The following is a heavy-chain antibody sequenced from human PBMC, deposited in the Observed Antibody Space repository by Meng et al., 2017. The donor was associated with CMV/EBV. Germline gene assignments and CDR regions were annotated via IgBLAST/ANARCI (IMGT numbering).Heavy chain of an antibody. J-gene: IGHJ5*02. V-gene: IGHV4-38-2*02. D-gene: IGHD3-16*01. CDR1: GYSISSGYY. CDR3: ARVGVGYDSAFDP. Sequence: SETLSLTCTVSGYSISSGYYCGWIRQPPGKGLEWIGSIYHSGSTYYNPSLKSRVTISVDTSKNQFSLKLSSVTAADTAVYYCARVGVGYDSAFDPWGQGTLVTVSS. CDR2: IYHSGST.